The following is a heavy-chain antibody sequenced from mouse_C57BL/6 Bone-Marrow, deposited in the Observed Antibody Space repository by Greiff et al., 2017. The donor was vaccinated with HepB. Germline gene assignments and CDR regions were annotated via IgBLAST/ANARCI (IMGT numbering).Heavy chain of an antibody. CDR2: ISYDGSN. CDR1: GYSITSGYY. CDR3: ARAIYYGNPWNYFDY. J-gene: IGHJ2*01. V-gene: IGHV3-6*01. D-gene: IGHD2-1*01. Sequence: EVKLQESGPGLVKPSQSLSLTCSVTGYSITSGYYWNWIRQFPGNKLEWMGYISYDGSNNYNPSLKNRISITRDTSKNQFFLKLNSVTTEDTATYYCARAIYYGNPWNYFDYWGQGTTLTVSS.